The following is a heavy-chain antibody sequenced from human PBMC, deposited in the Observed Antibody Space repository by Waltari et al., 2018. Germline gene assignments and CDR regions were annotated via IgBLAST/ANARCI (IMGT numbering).Heavy chain of an antibody. CDR1: GFTFNKYV. CDR2: ISATGGTT. J-gene: IGHJ4*02. CDR3: ARKNSSTWPAFDY. Sequence: VQLLESGGGLVQPGGSLRLSCAVSGFTFNKYVMTWVRQAPGKGLEWVSSISATGGTTYYADSVKGRLTISRDNSKNTVFLQMKSLGAEYTAMYYCARKNSSTWPAFDYWGQGRLVTVSS. D-gene: IGHD6-13*01. V-gene: IGHV3-23*01.